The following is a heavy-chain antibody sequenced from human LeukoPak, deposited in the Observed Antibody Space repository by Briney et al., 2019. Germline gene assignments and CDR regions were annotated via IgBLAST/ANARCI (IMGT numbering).Heavy chain of an antibody. D-gene: IGHD2-2*01. CDR2: ISTGSSYI. CDR1: GFTFSSYS. Sequence: GGSLRLSCAASGFTFSSYSMNWVRQAPGKGLEWVSSISTGSSYIYYADSVKGRFTISRDNAKNSLYLQMNSLRAEDTTLYNCARPRYCSSTSCYYDAFDIWGQGTMVTVSS. V-gene: IGHV3-21*04. CDR3: ARPRYCSSTSCYYDAFDI. J-gene: IGHJ3*02.